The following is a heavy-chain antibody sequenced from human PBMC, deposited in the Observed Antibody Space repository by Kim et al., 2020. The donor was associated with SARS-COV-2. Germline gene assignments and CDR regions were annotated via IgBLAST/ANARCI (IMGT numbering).Heavy chain of an antibody. CDR3: AKEDPYYYYGMDV. Sequence: YADSVKGRFTISRDNSKNTLYLQMNSLRAEDTAVYYCAKEDPYYYYGMDVWGQGTTVTVSS. J-gene: IGHJ6*02. V-gene: IGHV3-30*02.